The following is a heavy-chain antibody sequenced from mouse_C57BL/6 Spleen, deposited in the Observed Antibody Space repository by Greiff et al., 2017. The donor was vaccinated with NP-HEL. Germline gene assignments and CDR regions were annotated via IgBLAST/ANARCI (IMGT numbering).Heavy chain of an antibody. CDR3: ARRGYGYYYYALDY. J-gene: IGHJ4*01. V-gene: IGHV1-52*01. Sequence: VKLQQPGAELVRPGSSVKLSCKASGYTFTSYWMHWVKQRPIQGLEWIGNIDPSDSETHYNQKFKDKATLTVDKSSSTAYMQLSSLTSEDSAVYYCARRGYGYYYYALDYWGQGTSVTVSS. CDR2: IDPSDSET. CDR1: GYTFTSYW. D-gene: IGHD1-1*02.